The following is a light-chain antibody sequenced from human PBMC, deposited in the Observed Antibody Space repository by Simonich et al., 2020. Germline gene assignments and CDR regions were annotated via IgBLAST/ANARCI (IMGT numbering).Light chain of an antibody. CDR2: AES. CDR1: QGISNY. Sequence: DIQMTQSPSSLSASVGERVTITFRASQGISNYLAWYQQKPGKVTKILIYAESTFPSGVPSRFSGSGSGTDFTFTISSLQPEDIATYYCQQYDNLPTFGGGTKVEIK. J-gene: IGKJ4*01. V-gene: IGKV1-27*01. CDR3: QQYDNLPT.